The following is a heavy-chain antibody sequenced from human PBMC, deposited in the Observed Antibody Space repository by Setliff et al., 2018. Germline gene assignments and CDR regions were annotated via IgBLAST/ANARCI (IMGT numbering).Heavy chain of an antibody. CDR3: ARDKATYYDSSGYYFTSSMDV. CDR2: ISAYNGNT. CDR1: GYTFTSYG. V-gene: IGHV1-18*01. D-gene: IGHD3-22*01. Sequence: ASVKVSCKASGYTFTSYGISWVRQAPGQGLEWMGWISAYNGNTNYAQKLQGRVTTTTDTSTSTAYMELRSLRSDDTAVYYCARDKATYYDSSGYYFTSSMDVWGQGTTVTVSS. J-gene: IGHJ6*02.